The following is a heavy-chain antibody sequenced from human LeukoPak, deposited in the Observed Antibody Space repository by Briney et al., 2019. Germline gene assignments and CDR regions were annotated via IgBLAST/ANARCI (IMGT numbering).Heavy chain of an antibody. CDR3: ARDYYGMDI. CDR1: GGSFSGYY. CDR2: INHSGST. Sequence: SETLSLTCAVYGGSFSGYYRSWIRQPPGKGLEWIGEINHSGSTNYNPSLKSRVTISVDTSRNQFSLKLSSVTAADTAVYYCARDYYGMDIWGQGTTVTVSS. J-gene: IGHJ6*02. V-gene: IGHV4-34*01.